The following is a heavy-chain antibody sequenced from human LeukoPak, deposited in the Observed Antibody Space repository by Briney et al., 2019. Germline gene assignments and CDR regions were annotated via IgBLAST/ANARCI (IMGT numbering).Heavy chain of an antibody. J-gene: IGHJ4*02. Sequence: SGTLSLTCGVSGGSISSTNWWTWVRQPRGEGLEWIGEVHLSGRTNYNPSLESRVTMSVDMSENHISLKLTSVTAADTAVYYCAREGGPYRPLDYSGQGTLVTVSS. CDR1: GGSISSTNW. V-gene: IGHV4-4*02. CDR2: VHLSGRT. CDR3: AREGGPYRPLDY.